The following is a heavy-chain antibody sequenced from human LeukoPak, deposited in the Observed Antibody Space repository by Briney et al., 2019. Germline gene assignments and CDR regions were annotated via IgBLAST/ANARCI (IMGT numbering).Heavy chain of an antibody. CDR3: ARGSGSFHHFDY. Sequence: GASVKVSCKASGYTFTGYYIQWLRQAPGQGLEWMGWINPNSGGTKYAQKFQGRVTMTRDTSISTAYMEVSRLRSDDTAVYYCARGSGSFHHFDYWGQGTLVTVSS. CDR1: GYTFTGYY. V-gene: IGHV1-2*02. CDR2: INPNSGGT. J-gene: IGHJ4*02. D-gene: IGHD1-26*01.